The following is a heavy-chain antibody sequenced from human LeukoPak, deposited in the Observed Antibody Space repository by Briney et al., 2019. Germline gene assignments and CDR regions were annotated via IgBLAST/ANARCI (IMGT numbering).Heavy chain of an antibody. V-gene: IGHV1-2*02. Sequence: ASVKVSCKASGYTFTSYAMHWVRQAPGQRLEWMGWINAGNGDTNYAQKFQGRVTMTRDTSISTAYMELSRLRSDDTAVYYCARGLSGPYYYYYMDVWGKGTSVTVSS. J-gene: IGHJ6*03. D-gene: IGHD2-15*01. CDR1: GYTFTSYA. CDR2: INAGNGDT. CDR3: ARGLSGPYYYYYMDV.